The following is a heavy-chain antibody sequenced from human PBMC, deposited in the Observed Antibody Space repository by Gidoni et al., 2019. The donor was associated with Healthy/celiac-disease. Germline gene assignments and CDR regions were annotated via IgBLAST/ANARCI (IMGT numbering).Heavy chain of an antibody. CDR2: IIPILGIA. D-gene: IGHD3-22*01. V-gene: IGHV1-69*04. J-gene: IGHJ4*02. Sequence: QVQLVQSGAAVTKPGSSVKVSCNASGGTFSSYAISWVRQAPGQGLEWMGRIIPILGIANYAQKFQGRVTITADKSTSTAYMELSSLRSEDTAVYYCARMLVRENVYFDYWGQGTLVTVSS. CDR3: ARMLVRENVYFDY. CDR1: GGTFSSYA.